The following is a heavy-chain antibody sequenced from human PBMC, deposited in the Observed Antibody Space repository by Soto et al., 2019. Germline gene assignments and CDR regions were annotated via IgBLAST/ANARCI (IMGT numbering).Heavy chain of an antibody. CDR3: AREAGTSWFDP. CDR1: GGSFSGYY. Sequence: LQQWGAGLLKPSETLSLTCAVYGGSFSGYYWSWMRQPPXKGLEWIGEINHSGSTNYNPSLKSRVTISVDTSKNQFSLKLSAVTAADTAVYYCAREAGTSWFDPWGQGTLVTVSS. J-gene: IGHJ5*02. D-gene: IGHD6-13*01. CDR2: INHSGST. V-gene: IGHV4-34*01.